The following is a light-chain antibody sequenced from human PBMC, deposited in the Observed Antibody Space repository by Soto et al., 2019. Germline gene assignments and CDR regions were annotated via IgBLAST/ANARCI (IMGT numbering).Light chain of an antibody. Sequence: EIVLTQSPATLSLSPGERATLSCRASQSVSSYLAWYQQKPGQAPRLLIYDASNRATGIPARFSGSGSATDYTLTISSLEPERFAAYSCQQRSNWPPLTFGGGPQVASK. V-gene: IGKV3-11*01. CDR1: QSVSSY. J-gene: IGKJ4*01. CDR3: QQRSNWPPLT. CDR2: DAS.